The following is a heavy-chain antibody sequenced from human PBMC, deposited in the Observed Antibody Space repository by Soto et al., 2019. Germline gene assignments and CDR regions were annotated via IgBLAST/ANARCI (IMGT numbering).Heavy chain of an antibody. V-gene: IGHV3-33*01. D-gene: IGHD2-15*01. Sequence: QVQLVESGGGVVQPGRSLRLSCAASGFTFSSYGMHRVRQAPGKGLEWVAGVWYDGSTEYYADSVKGRFTISRDNSKKTLYLQMSSLRAEDTAGYYCARAYCSGGRGNTGAYWGQGTLVTVSS. J-gene: IGHJ4*02. CDR1: GFTFSSYG. CDR3: ARAYCSGGRGNTGAY. CDR2: VWYDGSTE.